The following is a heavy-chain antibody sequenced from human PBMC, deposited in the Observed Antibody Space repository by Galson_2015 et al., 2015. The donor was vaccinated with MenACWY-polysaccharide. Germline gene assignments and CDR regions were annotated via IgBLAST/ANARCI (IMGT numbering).Heavy chain of an antibody. CDR1: FRRSG. CDR2: LQSDRTNH. CDR3: AREGSRIVFHAFDV. J-gene: IGHJ3*01. V-gene: IGHV3-33*01. D-gene: IGHD2-21*01. Sequence: FRRSGLPWVRPAPGQGLARVAVLQSDRTNHVYADSVTGRFSISSDNSTNPLYLEMNSLRAEDTALYYCAREGSRIVFHAFDVWGQGTMVTVSS.